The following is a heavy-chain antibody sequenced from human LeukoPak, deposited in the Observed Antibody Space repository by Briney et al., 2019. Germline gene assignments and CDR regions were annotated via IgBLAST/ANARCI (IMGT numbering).Heavy chain of an antibody. CDR2: IYYSGST. CDR1: GGSISSYY. Sequence: SETLSLTCTVSGGSISSYYWGWIRQPPGKGLEWIGSIYYSGSTYYNPSLKSRVTISVDTSKNQFSLKLSSVTAADTAVYYCARGQYSSGRDNWFDPWGQGTLVTVSS. J-gene: IGHJ5*02. CDR3: ARGQYSSGRDNWFDP. V-gene: IGHV4-39*01. D-gene: IGHD6-19*01.